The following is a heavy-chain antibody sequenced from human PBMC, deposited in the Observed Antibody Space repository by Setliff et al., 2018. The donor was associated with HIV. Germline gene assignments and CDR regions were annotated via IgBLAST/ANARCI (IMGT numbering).Heavy chain of an antibody. J-gene: IGHJ4*02. V-gene: IGHV1-69*10. D-gene: IGHD3-9*01. Sequence: SVKVSCKTSGDTFRTDAISWVRQAPGQGLEWMGGIIPILGIANYAQKFQGRVTITRDTSASTAYMEVSSLRSEDTAVYYCARGFLTDISDYWGQGTLVTVSS. CDR1: GDTFRTDA. CDR2: IIPILGIA. CDR3: ARGFLTDISDY.